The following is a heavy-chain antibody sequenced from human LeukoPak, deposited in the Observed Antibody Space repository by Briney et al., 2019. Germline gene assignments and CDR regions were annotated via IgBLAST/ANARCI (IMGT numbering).Heavy chain of an antibody. J-gene: IGHJ4*02. CDR3: AAAGTSQFDY. V-gene: IGHV4-59*01. CDR2: IYYSGST. Sequence: ASETLSLTCTVSGGSISSYYWSWIRQPPGKGLEWIGYIYYSGSTNYNPSLKSRVTISVDTSKNQFSLKLSSVTAADTAVYYCAAAGTSQFDYWGQGTLVTVSS. CDR1: GGSISSYY. D-gene: IGHD6-13*01.